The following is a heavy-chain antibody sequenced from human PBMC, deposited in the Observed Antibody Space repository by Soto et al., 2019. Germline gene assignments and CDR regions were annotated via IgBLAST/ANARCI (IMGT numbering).Heavy chain of an antibody. D-gene: IGHD4-17*01. V-gene: IGHV1-8*01. CDR1: GYTFTSYD. CDR3: ARVLGVHAVTTLGY. CDR2: MNPNSGNT. J-gene: IGHJ4*02. Sequence: QVQLVQSGAEVKKPGASVKVSCKASGYTFTSYDINWVRQATGQGLEWMGWMNPNSGNTGYAQKFQGRVTMTRSTSISTAYMELSSLRSEDTAVYYCARVLGVHAVTTLGYWGQGTLVTVSS.